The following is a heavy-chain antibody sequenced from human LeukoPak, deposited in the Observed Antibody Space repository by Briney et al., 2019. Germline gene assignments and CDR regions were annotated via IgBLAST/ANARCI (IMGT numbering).Heavy chain of an antibody. CDR3: ARDQGDYGDHRYFDY. CDR1: GGSISSYS. J-gene: IGHJ4*02. D-gene: IGHD4-17*01. V-gene: IGHV4-4*07. Sequence: PSETLSLTCTVSGGSISSYSWNWIRQPAGKGLEWIGRLYTRGSTTYNPSLKSRVTMSVDTSKKHFSPKLSSVTAADTAVYYCARDQGDYGDHRYFDYWGQGTLVTVSS. CDR2: LYTRGST.